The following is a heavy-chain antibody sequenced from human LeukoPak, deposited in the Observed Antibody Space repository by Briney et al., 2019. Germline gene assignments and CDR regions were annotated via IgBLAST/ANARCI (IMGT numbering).Heavy chain of an antibody. CDR3: ARGSYFDHEGVPWFDP. J-gene: IGHJ5*02. D-gene: IGHD3-9*01. CDR2: PYRVGHT. Sequence: RGSRRLSCAAAAFTVFSSLVGWVRHAPGAGVEWVAVPYRVGHTFCRDSVRGRFTISGDNSKNTLYGHVNSERVENRANCARGSYFDHEGVPWFDPWGQGTLVTVSP. CDR1: AFTVFSSL. V-gene: IGHV3-66*01.